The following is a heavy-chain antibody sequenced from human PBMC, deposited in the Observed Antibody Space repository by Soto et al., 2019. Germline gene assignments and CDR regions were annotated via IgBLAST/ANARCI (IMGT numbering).Heavy chain of an antibody. CDR3: ASSSRYSSGWPRVDY. J-gene: IGHJ4*02. D-gene: IGHD6-19*01. V-gene: IGHV1-69*13. Sequence: SVKVSFKASGGTFSSYAISWLRQAPGQGLEWMGGIIPIFGTANYAQKFQGRVTITADESTSTAYMELSSLRSEDTAVYYCASSSRYSSGWPRVDYWGQGTLVTVSS. CDR2: IIPIFGTA. CDR1: GGTFSSYA.